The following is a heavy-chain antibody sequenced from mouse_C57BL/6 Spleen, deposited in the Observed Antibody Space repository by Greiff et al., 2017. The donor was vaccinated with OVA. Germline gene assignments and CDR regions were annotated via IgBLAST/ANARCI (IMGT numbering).Heavy chain of an antibody. CDR3: ARAYDGYYEGFAY. Sequence: VKLMESGPGLVQPSQSLSITCTVSGFSLTSYGVHWVRQSPGKGLEWLGVIWSGGSTDYNAAFISRLSISKDNSKSQVFFKMNSLQADDTAIYYCARAYDGYYEGFAYWGQGTLVTVSA. D-gene: IGHD2-3*01. V-gene: IGHV2-2*01. J-gene: IGHJ3*01. CDR1: GFSLTSYG. CDR2: IWSGGST.